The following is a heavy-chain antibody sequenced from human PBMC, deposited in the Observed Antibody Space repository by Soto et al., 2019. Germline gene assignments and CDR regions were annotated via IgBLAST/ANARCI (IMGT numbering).Heavy chain of an antibody. CDR1: GASISSCGYY. V-gene: IGHV4-31*03. J-gene: IGHJ4*02. D-gene: IGHD3-10*01. CDR2: IYYTGST. Sequence: PSETLSLTCTVSGASISSCGYYWSWIRQHPGKGLEWIGYIYYTGSTYYNPSLKSRLTISVDTSKNQFSLKLSSVTAADTAVYYYARREVRGVIDYWGQGTLVTVSS. CDR3: ARREVRGVIDY.